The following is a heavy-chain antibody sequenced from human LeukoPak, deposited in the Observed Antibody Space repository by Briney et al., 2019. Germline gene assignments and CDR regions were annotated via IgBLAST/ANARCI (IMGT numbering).Heavy chain of an antibody. CDR1: GFMFYDYA. CDR3: AKGPGLGAGKRYLDL. Sequence: PGGSLNLSCAPSGFMFYDYALHWVRQAPGKGLEWVSSISWNSGNMYYVDSVKGRFTISRDNAKNSLSLQMNSLKPEDTALYYCAKGPGLGAGKRYLDLWGRGTLVIVSS. J-gene: IGHJ2*01. V-gene: IGHV3-9*01. CDR2: ISWNSGNM. D-gene: IGHD6-13*01.